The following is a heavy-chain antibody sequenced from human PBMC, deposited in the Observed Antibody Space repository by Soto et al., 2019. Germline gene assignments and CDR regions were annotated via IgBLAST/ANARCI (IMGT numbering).Heavy chain of an antibody. J-gene: IGHJ6*03. Sequence: GGSLRLSCAASGFTFSSYDMHWVRQATGKGLEWVSAIGSVGDTYYPGSVKGRFTISRENAKNSLYLQMNSLRAGDTAVYYCARGRVTDYMDVWGKGTTVTVSS. CDR2: IGSVGDT. V-gene: IGHV3-13*01. D-gene: IGHD3-10*01. CDR1: GFTFSSYD. CDR3: ARGRVTDYMDV.